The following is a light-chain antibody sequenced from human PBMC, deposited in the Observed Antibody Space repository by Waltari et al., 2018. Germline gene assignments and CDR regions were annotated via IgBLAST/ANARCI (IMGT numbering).Light chain of an antibody. Sequence: QSTLTQPPSASGPLGQSVTFSCTGPSNAVGYYNYVSWYQQPPAHAPNPLISQVSKRPSGVPDRCSGFKSGNTAFLTVSGLQADDEADYYCSSHAGGNNLDVFGGGTKLTVL. CDR3: SSHAGGNNLDV. V-gene: IGLV2-8*01. J-gene: IGLJ2*01. CDR2: QVS. CDR1: SNAVGYYNY.